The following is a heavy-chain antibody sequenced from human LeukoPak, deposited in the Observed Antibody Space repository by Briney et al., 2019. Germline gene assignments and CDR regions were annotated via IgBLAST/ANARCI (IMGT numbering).Heavy chain of an antibody. CDR3: ARGGDNYGYNFDY. Sequence: PGGSLRLSCAASGFTFSRHSMNWVRQAPGKGLEWVSSISSCSIYIYYADSVKGRFTISRDNAKNSLYLQMNSLRAEDTAVYYCARGGDNYGYNFDYWGQGTLVTVSS. J-gene: IGHJ4*02. CDR1: GFTFSRHS. CDR2: ISSCSIYI. D-gene: IGHD5-18*01. V-gene: IGHV3-21*01.